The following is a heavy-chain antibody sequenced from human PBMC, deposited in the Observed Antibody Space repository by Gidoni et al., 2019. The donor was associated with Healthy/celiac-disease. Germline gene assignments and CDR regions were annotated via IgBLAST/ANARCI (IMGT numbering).Heavy chain of an antibody. J-gene: IGHJ4*02. CDR1: GSTFTSYY. CDR3: ARRPYDDYGDRYYFDY. CDR2: INPSGGST. D-gene: IGHD4-17*01. Sequence: QLQLLQSGAEVKQPGASLEVSCMASGSTFTSYYMHWVRQAPGQGLEWLGIINPSGGSTSYAQKFQGRVTMTRDTSTSTVYMELSSLRSEDTAVYYCARRPYDDYGDRYYFDYWGQGTLVTVSS. V-gene: IGHV1-46*01.